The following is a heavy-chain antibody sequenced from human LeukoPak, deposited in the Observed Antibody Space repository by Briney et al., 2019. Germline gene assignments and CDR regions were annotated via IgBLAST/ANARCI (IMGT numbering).Heavy chain of an antibody. D-gene: IGHD2-2*01. Sequence: ASVKVSCKASGYTFTGCYMHWVRQAPGQGLEWMGWINPNSGGTNYAQKFQGRVTMTRDTSISTAYMELSRLRSDDTAVYYCARDVPNCSSTSCSIDYWGQGTLVTVSS. V-gene: IGHV1-2*02. CDR3: ARDVPNCSSTSCSIDY. CDR2: INPNSGGT. CDR1: GYTFTGCY. J-gene: IGHJ4*02.